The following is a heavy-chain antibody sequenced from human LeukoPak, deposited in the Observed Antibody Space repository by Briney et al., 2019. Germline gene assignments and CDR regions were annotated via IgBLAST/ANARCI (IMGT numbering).Heavy chain of an antibody. D-gene: IGHD2-2*01. CDR1: GFTFSSYA. CDR2: ISGSGGST. Sequence: PGGSLRLSCAAPGFTFSSYAMSWVRQAPGKGLEWVSAISGSGGSTYYADSVKGRFTISRDNSKNTLYLQMNSLRAEDTAVYYCAKGPRYCSSTSCRMNWYFDLWGRGTLVTVSS. CDR3: AKGPRYCSSTSCRMNWYFDL. J-gene: IGHJ2*01. V-gene: IGHV3-23*01.